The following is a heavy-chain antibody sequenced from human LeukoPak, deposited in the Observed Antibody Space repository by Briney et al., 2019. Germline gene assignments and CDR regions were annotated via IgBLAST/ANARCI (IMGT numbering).Heavy chain of an antibody. CDR1: GGSFSGYY. J-gene: IGHJ4*02. D-gene: IGHD3-9*01. CDR3: ARPTVYYDILTGYYEGGGYFDY. Sequence: SETLSLTCAVYGGSFSGYYWSWIRQPPGKGLEWIGEINHSGSTNYNPSLKSRVTISVDTSKKQFSLKPSPVTAAATAVYYCARPTVYYDILTGYYEGGGYFDYWGRGTLVTVSS. V-gene: IGHV4-34*01. CDR2: INHSGST.